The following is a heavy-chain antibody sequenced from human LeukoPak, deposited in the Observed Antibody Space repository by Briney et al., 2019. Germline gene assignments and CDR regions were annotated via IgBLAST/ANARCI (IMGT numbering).Heavy chain of an antibody. CDR2: ISAYNGNT. CDR3: AREADSNSHAEYFQH. J-gene: IGHJ1*01. D-gene: IGHD4-11*01. V-gene: IGHV1-18*01. Sequence: ASVTVSCKASGYTFTSYGISWVRQAPGQGLEWMGWISAYNGNTNYAQKLQGRVTMTTDTSTSTAYMELRSLRSDDTAVYYCAREADSNSHAEYFQHWAKGTLVTVSS. CDR1: GYTFTSYG.